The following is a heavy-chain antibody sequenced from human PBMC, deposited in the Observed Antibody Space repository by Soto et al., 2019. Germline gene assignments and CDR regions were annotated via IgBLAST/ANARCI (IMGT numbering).Heavy chain of an antibody. CDR1: SGSASPHY. V-gene: IGHV4-59*02. J-gene: IGHJ5*02. Sequence: SETLSLTCTVSSGSASPHYWSWIRQSPGKGLEWIAYIYFTGSTNYNPSLKSRVTISLDTFTNPFSLKLTSVTAGDTAVYYCARGGRWFDPWGQGTLVTVSS. CDR2: IYFTGST. CDR3: ARGGRWFDP.